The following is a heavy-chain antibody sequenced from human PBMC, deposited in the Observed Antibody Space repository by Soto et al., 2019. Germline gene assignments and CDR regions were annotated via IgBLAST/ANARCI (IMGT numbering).Heavy chain of an antibody. D-gene: IGHD3-10*01. CDR3: ARLRGGVAYYYGSGSFAWFDP. V-gene: IGHV1-69*13. CDR2: IIPIFGTA. J-gene: IGHJ5*02. Sequence: VASVKVSCKASGGTFSSYAISWVRQAPGQGLEWMGGIIPIFGTANYAQKFQGRVTITADESTSTAYMELSSLRSEDTAVYYCARLRGGVAYYYGSGSFAWFDPWGQGTLVTVSS. CDR1: GGTFSSYA.